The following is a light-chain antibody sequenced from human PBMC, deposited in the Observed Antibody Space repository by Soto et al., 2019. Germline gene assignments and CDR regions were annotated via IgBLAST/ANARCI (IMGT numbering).Light chain of an antibody. Sequence: IVLTHSPGTLSFSPGEIATLSFRASQSVSSSYLAWYQQKPGQAPRLLMSGASSRSTGIPDRFSGNGSGTDFTLTISRLEPEDFAVYYCQLYGISPHFGQGTRLEIK. CDR3: QLYGISPH. CDR1: QSVSSSY. J-gene: IGKJ5*01. V-gene: IGKV3-20*01. CDR2: GAS.